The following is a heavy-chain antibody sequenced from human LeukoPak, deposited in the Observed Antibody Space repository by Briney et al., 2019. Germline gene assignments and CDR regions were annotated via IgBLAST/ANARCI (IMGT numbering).Heavy chain of an antibody. Sequence: GASVKVSCKASGYTFTSFPITWVRQAPGRGLEWVGWINSKNGSTYYAQKLQGRVTMTTDTSTYTAYMELRSLRSDDTAVYYCARDLRRFFNWFEDAFDIWGQGTKVTVSS. CDR2: INSKNGST. CDR1: GYTFTSFP. CDR3: ARDLRRFFNWFEDAFDI. J-gene: IGHJ3*02. V-gene: IGHV1-18*01. D-gene: IGHD3-9*01.